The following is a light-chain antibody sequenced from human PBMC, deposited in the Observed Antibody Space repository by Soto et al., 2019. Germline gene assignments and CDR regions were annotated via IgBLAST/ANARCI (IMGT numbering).Light chain of an antibody. Sequence: HSVLTQPPSVSVAPGQRVTISCTGSSSNIGAGYDVHWYQQLPGTAPKLLIYGNSNRPSGVPDRFSGSKSGTSASLAITGLQAEDEADYYCQSYDSSLSNVFGTGTKVTVL. V-gene: IGLV1-40*01. CDR1: SSNIGAGYD. J-gene: IGLJ1*01. CDR2: GNS. CDR3: QSYDSSLSNV.